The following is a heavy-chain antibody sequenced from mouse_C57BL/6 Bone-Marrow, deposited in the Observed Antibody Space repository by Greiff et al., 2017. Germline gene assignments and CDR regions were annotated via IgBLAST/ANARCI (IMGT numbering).Heavy chain of an antibody. V-gene: IGHV3-6*01. CDR1: GYSITSGYY. J-gene: IGHJ4*01. CDR3: ASTTTVVNYYAMDY. CDR2: ISYDGSN. Sequence: EVKLVESGPGLVKPSPSLSLTCSVTGYSITSGYYWNWIRQFPGNKLEWMGYISYDGSNNYNPSLKNRISITRVTSKNQFFLKLNSVTTEDTATYYCASTTTVVNYYAMDYWGQGTSVTVSS. D-gene: IGHD1-1*01.